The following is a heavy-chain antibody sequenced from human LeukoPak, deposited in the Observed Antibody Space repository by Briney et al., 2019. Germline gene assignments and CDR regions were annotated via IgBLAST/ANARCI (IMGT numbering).Heavy chain of an antibody. D-gene: IGHD6-13*01. Sequence: SETLSLTCTVSGGSISSYYWGWIRQPPGKGLEWIGYIYYSGNTNYSPSLKSRLTISVDTSKNQFSLKLSSVTAADTAVYYCARTYGSSGLGYFDLWGRGTLVTVSS. CDR1: GGSISSYY. J-gene: IGHJ2*01. CDR2: IYYSGNT. CDR3: ARTYGSSGLGYFDL. V-gene: IGHV4-59*01.